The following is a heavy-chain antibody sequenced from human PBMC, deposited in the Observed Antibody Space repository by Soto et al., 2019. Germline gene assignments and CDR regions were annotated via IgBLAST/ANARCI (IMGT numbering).Heavy chain of an antibody. CDR2: IIPIFGTA. CDR3: ARGSNSVRMVYATYYYCGMDV. CDR1: GGTFSSYA. J-gene: IGHJ6*02. D-gene: IGHD2-8*01. Sequence: QVQLVQSGAEVKKPGSSVKVSCKASGGTFSSYAISWVRQAPGQGLEWMGGIIPIFGTANYAQKFQGRVTITADESTSTAYMELSSLRSEDTAVYYCARGSNSVRMVYATYYYCGMDVWGQGTTVTVSS. V-gene: IGHV1-69*01.